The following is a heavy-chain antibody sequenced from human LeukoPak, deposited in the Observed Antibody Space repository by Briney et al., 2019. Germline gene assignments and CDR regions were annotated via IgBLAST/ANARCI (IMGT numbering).Heavy chain of an antibody. CDR2: IIPMFGTA. CDR3: ARDAYSSNWYYYFEY. CDR1: GGTYSSCT. J-gene: IGHJ4*02. Sequence: SVKVSCKASGGTYSSCTISWVRQAPGQGLEWMGGIIPMFGTANYAQKFQGRVTITMDESTSTAYMELSSLRSEDTAVYYCARDAYSSNWYYYFEYWGQGTLLTVSS. D-gene: IGHD6-13*01. V-gene: IGHV1-69*05.